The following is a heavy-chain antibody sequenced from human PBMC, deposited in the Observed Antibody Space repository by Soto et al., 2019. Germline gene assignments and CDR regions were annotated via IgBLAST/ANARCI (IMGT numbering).Heavy chain of an antibody. J-gene: IGHJ4*02. V-gene: IGHV4-39*01. D-gene: IGHD3-9*01. CDR2: IYYTGST. CDR3: ARHAPHHDILTGYYFDY. CDR1: GGSISSSSYY. Sequence: QLQLQESGPGLVKPSETLSLTCTVSGGSISSSSYYWGWIRQPPGKGLEWIGTIYYTGSTYYNPSLKSRVTISADTSKNQFSLKLSSVTAADTAVYYCARHAPHHDILTGYYFDYWGQGTLVTVSS.